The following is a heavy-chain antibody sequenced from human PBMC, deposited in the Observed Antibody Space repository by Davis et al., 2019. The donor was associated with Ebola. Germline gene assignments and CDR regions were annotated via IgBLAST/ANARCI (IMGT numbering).Heavy chain of an antibody. CDR2: IDPSDSYT. D-gene: IGHD5-18*01. J-gene: IGHJ6*02. Sequence: GESLKISCKGSGYSFTSYWISWVRQMPGKGLEWMGRIDPSDSYTNYSPSFQGHVTISADKSISTAYLQWSSLKASDTAMYYCARRGSYSYGFEGGYYYYGMDVWGQGTTVTVSS. V-gene: IGHV5-10-1*01. CDR1: GYSFTSYW. CDR3: ARRGSYSYGFEGGYYYYGMDV.